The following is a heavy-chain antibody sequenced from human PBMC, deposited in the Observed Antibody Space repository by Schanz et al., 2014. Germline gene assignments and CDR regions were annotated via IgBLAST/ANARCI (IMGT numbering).Heavy chain of an antibody. CDR3: ARDRRRYCSTASCLHDNWFDP. V-gene: IGHV1-2*04. Sequence: QVQLVQSGAEVKKPGSSVKVSCKASGGTFSSYTISWVRQAPGQGLEWMGWINPNSGTTNYAQKFQGWVTMTRDTSISTAYMELSRLKSDDTAVYYCARDRRRYCSTASCLHDNWFDPWGQGTLVIVSS. D-gene: IGHD2-2*01. CDR1: GGTFSSYT. J-gene: IGHJ5*02. CDR2: INPNSGTT.